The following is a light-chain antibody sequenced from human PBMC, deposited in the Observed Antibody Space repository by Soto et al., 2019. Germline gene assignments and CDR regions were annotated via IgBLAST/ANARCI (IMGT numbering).Light chain of an antibody. J-gene: IGKJ4*01. CDR1: QSVLYSPNNKNY. CDR3: QQYYKTVPLT. CDR2: WAS. Sequence: DIVMTQSPDSLAVSLGERATINCKSSQSVLYSPNNKNYLAWYQHKPGQPPKLLIYWASTRESGVPDRFSGSGSGTDFTLTISSLQAEDVAVYYCQQYYKTVPLTFGGGTRVEIK. V-gene: IGKV4-1*01.